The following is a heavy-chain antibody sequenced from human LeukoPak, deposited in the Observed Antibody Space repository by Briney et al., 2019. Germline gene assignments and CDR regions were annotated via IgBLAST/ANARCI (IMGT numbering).Heavy chain of an antibody. CDR1: GFTFSRYA. CDR2: ISSNGGST. J-gene: IGHJ4*02. Sequence: PGGSLRLSCSASGFTFSRYAMHWVRQAPGKGLEYVSAISSNGGSTYYGDSVKGRFTISRDNSKNTLYLQMSSLRAEDTAVYYCARGQGSYYYDSSGYLDYWGQGTLVTVSS. CDR3: ARGQGSYYYDSSGYLDY. D-gene: IGHD3-22*01. V-gene: IGHV3-64D*09.